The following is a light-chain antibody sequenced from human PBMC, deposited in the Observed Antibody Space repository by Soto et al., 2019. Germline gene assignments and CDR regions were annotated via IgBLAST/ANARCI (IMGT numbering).Light chain of an antibody. V-gene: IGLV2-23*01. CDR3: CSYAGDRDLI. CDR2: EGS. CDR1: SSDVGRYNI. Sequence: QSALTQPASVSGSPGQSITISCTGSSSDVGRYNIVSWYQQHPGKAPTLMIYEGSQRPSGVSDRFSGSKSGNTASLTISGLQADDEADYYCCSYAGDRDLIFGGGTKVTVL. J-gene: IGLJ2*01.